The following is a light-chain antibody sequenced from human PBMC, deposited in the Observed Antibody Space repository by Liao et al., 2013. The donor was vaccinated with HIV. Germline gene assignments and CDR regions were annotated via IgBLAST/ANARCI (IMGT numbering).Light chain of an antibody. CDR3: QVWDSSSHQGV. J-gene: IGLJ3*02. Sequence: SYELAQPPSVSVAPGKPASVSCGGNSIGSKSVHWYQQKPGQAPVLVIYNDSDRPSGIPERFSGSNSGNTATLTINRVEAGDEADYYCQVWDSSSHQGVFGGGTKLTVL. V-gene: IGLV3-21*01. CDR1: SIGSKS. CDR2: NDS.